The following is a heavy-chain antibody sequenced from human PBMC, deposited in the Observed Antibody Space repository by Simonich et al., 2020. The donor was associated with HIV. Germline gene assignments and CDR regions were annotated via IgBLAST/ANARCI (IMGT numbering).Heavy chain of an antibody. D-gene: IGHD6-19*01. CDR3: ARYTPAYSRGHWYFDL. V-gene: IGHV4-34*01. CDR1: GGSFSGYY. J-gene: IGHJ2*01. CDR2: INHSGST. Sequence: QVQLQQWGAGLLKPSETLSLTCAVYGGSFSGYYWGWIRQPPGKGLEWIGEINHSGSTNYNPSLKRRVTISVDSSKNQFSLNLSSVTAADTAVYYCARYTPAYSRGHWYFDLWGRGTLVTVSS.